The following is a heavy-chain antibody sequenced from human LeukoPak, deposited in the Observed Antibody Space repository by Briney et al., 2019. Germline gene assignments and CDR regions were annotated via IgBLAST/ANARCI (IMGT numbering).Heavy chain of an antibody. CDR2: IYYSGST. CDR1: GGSVSSGSYY. V-gene: IGHV4-61*01. D-gene: IGHD3-10*01. J-gene: IGHJ5*02. Sequence: SETLSLTCTVSGGSVSSGSYYWSWIRQPPGKGLEWIGYIYYSGSTNYNPTLKSRVTISVDTSKNQFSLKLSSVTAADTAVYYCASFYYYGSGSYLSWFDPWGQGTLVTVSS. CDR3: ASFYYYGSGSYLSWFDP.